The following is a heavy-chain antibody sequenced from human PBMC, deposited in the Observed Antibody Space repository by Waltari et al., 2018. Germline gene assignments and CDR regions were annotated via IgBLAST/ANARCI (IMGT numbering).Heavy chain of an antibody. J-gene: IGHJ4*02. Sequence: EVQLVESGGGLVQPGGSLRLSCAASGFSFCSYDMNWVRQAPGKGLEWVSYISSSGSTIYYADSVKGRFTISRDNAKNSLYLQMNSLRAEDTAVYYCARGLSDFWSGYYPFDYWGQGTLVTVSS. D-gene: IGHD3-3*01. CDR2: ISSSGSTI. CDR3: ARGLSDFWSGYYPFDY. CDR1: GFSFCSYD. V-gene: IGHV3-48*03.